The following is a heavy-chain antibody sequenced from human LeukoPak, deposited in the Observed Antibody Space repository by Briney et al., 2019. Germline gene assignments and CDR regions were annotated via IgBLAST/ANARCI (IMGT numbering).Heavy chain of an antibody. J-gene: IGHJ4*02. Sequence: GGSLRLSCAASGFTFSIYAMSWVRQAPGKGLEWVSAISGSGGSTYYADSVKGRFTISRDNAKNSLYLQMNSLRDEDTAVYYCATSSGYYSPIDYWGQGTLVTVSS. CDR2: ISGSGGST. CDR3: ATSSGYYSPIDY. CDR1: GFTFSIYA. V-gene: IGHV3-23*01. D-gene: IGHD3-22*01.